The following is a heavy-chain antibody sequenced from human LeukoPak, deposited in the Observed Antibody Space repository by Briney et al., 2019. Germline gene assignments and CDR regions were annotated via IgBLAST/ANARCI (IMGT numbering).Heavy chain of an antibody. J-gene: IGHJ5*02. CDR3: ARTPCDILTGYSWFDP. CDR1: GFTFSSYE. V-gene: IGHV3-48*03. Sequence: SGGSLRLSCAASGFTFSSYEMNWVRQAPGKGLEWVSYISSSGSTIYYADSVKGRFTISRDNAKNSLYLQMNSLRAEDTAVYYCARTPCDILTGYSWFDPWGQGTLVTVSS. D-gene: IGHD3-9*01. CDR2: ISSSGSTI.